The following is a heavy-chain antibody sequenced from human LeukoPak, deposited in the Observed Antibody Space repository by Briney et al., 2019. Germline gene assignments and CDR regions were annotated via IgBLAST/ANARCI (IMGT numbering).Heavy chain of an antibody. CDR3: ARLPDYGDPKYYFDY. CDR1: GGSIGGYY. Sequence: SETLSLTCAVYGGSIGGYYWSWIRQPPGKGLEWIGEINHSGSTNYNPSLKSRVTISVDTSKNQFSLKLSSVTAADTAVYYCARLPDYGDPKYYFDYWGQGTLVTVSS. J-gene: IGHJ4*02. V-gene: IGHV4-34*01. D-gene: IGHD4-17*01. CDR2: INHSGST.